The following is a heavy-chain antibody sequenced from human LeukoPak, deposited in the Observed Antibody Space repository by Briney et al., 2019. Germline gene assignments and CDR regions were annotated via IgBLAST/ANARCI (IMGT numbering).Heavy chain of an antibody. Sequence: ASVKVSCKASGYTFTSYYMHWVRQAPGQGLAWMGIINPSGGSTSYAQKFQGRVTMTRDTSTSTVYMELSSLRSEDTAVYYCARGHSGYDRTNWFDPWGQGTLVTVSS. V-gene: IGHV1-46*03. J-gene: IGHJ5*02. CDR1: GYTFTSYY. CDR3: ARGHSGYDRTNWFDP. D-gene: IGHD5-12*01. CDR2: INPSGGST.